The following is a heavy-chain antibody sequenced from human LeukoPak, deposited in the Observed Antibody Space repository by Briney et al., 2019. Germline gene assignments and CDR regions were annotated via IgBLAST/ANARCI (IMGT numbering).Heavy chain of an antibody. CDR3: AREVTTGEFDY. CDR1: GGSISSYY. CDR2: IYYSGST. J-gene: IGHJ4*02. D-gene: IGHD4-17*01. Sequence: SETLSLTCTVSGGSISSYYWSWIRQPPGKGLEWIGYIYYSGSTNYNPSLKSRVTISVDTSKNQFSLKLSSVTAADTAVYYCAREVTTGEFDYWGQGTLVTVSS. V-gene: IGHV4-59*01.